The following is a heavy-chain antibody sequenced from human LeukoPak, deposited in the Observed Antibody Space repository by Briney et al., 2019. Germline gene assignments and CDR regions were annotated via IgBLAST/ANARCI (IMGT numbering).Heavy chain of an antibody. Sequence: GGSLRLSCAASGFTVSSNYMSWVRQAPGKGLEWVSVIYSGGSTYYADSVKGRFTISRDNSKNTLYLQMNSLRAEDTAVYYCARDTYNSSGYYLDYWGQGTLVTVSS. CDR2: IYSGGST. J-gene: IGHJ4*02. CDR1: GFTVSSNY. D-gene: IGHD3-22*01. CDR3: ARDTYNSSGYYLDY. V-gene: IGHV3-53*01.